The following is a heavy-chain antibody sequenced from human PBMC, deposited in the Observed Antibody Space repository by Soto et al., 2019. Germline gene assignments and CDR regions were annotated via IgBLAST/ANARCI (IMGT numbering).Heavy chain of an antibody. J-gene: IGHJ6*03. CDR2: INPNSGGT. CDR3: ARSSYRDIVVVPAAPGNYMAV. D-gene: IGHD2-2*01. Sequence: ASVKVSCKASGYTFTGYYMHWVRQAPGQGLEWMGWINPNSGGTNYAQKFQGWVTMTRDTSISTAYMELSRLRSDDTAVYYCARSSYRDIVVVPAAPGNYMAVWSKGTTVTVSS. CDR1: GYTFTGYY. V-gene: IGHV1-2*04.